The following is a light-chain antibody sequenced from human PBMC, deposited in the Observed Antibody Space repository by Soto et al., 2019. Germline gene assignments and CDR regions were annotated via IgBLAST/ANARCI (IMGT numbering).Light chain of an antibody. Sequence: DIQMTQSPSTLSASVGDRVTISCRASQSIDSWLAWYQQKPGKAPKLLMYKASSLESGVPSRFSGSGSETEFTLTISSLQPDDFATYYCQHYKSYPWTFGQGTEVDI. J-gene: IGKJ1*01. CDR1: QSIDSW. CDR3: QHYKSYPWT. V-gene: IGKV1-5*03. CDR2: KAS.